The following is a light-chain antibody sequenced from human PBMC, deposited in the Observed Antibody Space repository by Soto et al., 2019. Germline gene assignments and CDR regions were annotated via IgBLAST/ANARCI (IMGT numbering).Light chain of an antibody. CDR1: SSDVGGYNF. Sequence: QSALTQPPSASGSPGQSVTISCTGTSSDVGGYNFVSWYQHHPGKAPKLMIYEVSKRPSGVPDRFSGSKSANTASLTVSGLQAEDEADYYCSSYAGSNSSVVFGGGTKLTVL. V-gene: IGLV2-8*01. J-gene: IGLJ3*02. CDR3: SSYAGSNSSVV. CDR2: EVS.